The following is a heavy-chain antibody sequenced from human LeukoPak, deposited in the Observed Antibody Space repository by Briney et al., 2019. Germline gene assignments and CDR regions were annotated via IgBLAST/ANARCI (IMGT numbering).Heavy chain of an antibody. J-gene: IGHJ6*03. CDR3: AKSPSGSYYYYYYMDV. CDR1: GFTFSSFA. Sequence: GGSRRLSCAASGFTFSSFAMNWFRKAPGKGLEGVAFIRYDGSNKYYADSVKGRFTISRDNSKNTLYLQMNSLRAEDTAVYYCAKSPSGSYYYYYYMDVWGKGTTVTVSS. V-gene: IGHV3-30*02. CDR2: IRYDGSNK. D-gene: IGHD1-26*01.